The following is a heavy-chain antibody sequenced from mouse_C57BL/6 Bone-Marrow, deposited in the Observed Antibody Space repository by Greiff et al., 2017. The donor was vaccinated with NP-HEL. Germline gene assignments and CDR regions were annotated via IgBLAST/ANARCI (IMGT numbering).Heavy chain of an antibody. J-gene: IGHJ3*01. CDR2: IYPRSGNT. D-gene: IGHD2-3*01. V-gene: IGHV1-81*01. CDR1: GYTFTSYG. Sequence: QVQLKQSGADLARPGASVKLSCKASGYTFTSYGISWVKQRTGQGLEWIGEIYPRSGNTYYPDKFKGKSTLTANKSYSTAYMELRSLTSEDTAVYYCARQWLLLFSWFAYWGQGTLVTVSA. CDR3: ARQWLLLFSWFAY.